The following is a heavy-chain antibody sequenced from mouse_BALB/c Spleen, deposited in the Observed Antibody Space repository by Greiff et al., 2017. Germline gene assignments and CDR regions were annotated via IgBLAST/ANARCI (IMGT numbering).Heavy chain of an antibody. CDR1: GFTFSSFG. J-gene: IGHJ1*01. CDR2: ISSGSSTI. D-gene: IGHD2-14*01. CDR3: ARCNYRYGYFDV. V-gene: IGHV5-17*02. Sequence: EVQGVESGGGLVQPGGSRKLSCAASGFTFSSFGMHWVRQAPEKGLEWVAYISSGSSTIYYADTVKGRFTISRDNPKNTLFLQMTSLRSEDTAMYYCARCNYRYGYFDVWGAGTTVTVSS.